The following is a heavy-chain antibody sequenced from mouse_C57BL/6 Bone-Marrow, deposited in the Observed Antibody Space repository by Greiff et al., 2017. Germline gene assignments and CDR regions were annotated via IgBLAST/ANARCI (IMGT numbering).Heavy chain of an antibody. CDR2: IYPRSGNT. D-gene: IGHD2-2*01. V-gene: IGHV1-81*01. CDR1: GYTFTSYG. Sequence: VQLQQSGAELARPGASVKLSCKASGYTFTSYGISWVKQRTGQGLEWIGEIYPRSGNTYYNEKFKGKATLTADKSYSTAYMELRSLTSEESAVYFCARRGWLRPFAYWGQGTLVTVSA. CDR3: ARRGWLRPFAY. J-gene: IGHJ3*01.